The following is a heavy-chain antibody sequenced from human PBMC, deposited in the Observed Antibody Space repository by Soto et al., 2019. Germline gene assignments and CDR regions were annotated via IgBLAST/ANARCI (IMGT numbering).Heavy chain of an antibody. CDR1: GGTFSSYA. V-gene: IGHV1-69*13. CDR2: IIPIFGTA. CDR3: ARGTDGYNDYYYGMEV. Sequence: SVKVSCKASGGTFSSYAISWVRQAPGQGLEWMGGIIPIFGTANYAQKFQGRVTITADESTSTAYMELSSLRSEDTAVYYCARGTDGYNDYYYGMEVWCQGTTVIVS. J-gene: IGHJ6*02. D-gene: IGHD5-12*01.